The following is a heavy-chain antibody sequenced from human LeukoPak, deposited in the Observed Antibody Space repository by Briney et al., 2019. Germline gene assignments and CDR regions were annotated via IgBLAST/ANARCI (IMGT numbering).Heavy chain of an antibody. J-gene: IGHJ4*02. D-gene: IGHD3-10*01. CDR2: IYYSGST. V-gene: IGHV4-59*01. Sequence: PSETLSLTCTVSGGSISSNYWSWIRQPPGKGLEWIGHIYYSGSTNYNPSLKSRVTISADTSKNQFSLKLSSVSAADTAVYYCARYYYGSGSWTFDYWGQGTLVTVSA. CDR3: ARYYYGSGSWTFDY. CDR1: GGSISSNY.